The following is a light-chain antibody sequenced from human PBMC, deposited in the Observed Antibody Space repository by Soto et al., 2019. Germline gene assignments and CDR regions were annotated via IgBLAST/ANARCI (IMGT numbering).Light chain of an antibody. Sequence: EIPMKQSPAKLSVSPAERVPLTCRASQRVSHNLAWYQQKPGQAPSLLIFAASTRATGIPARFSSSGSCTEFTLTISSLQYEYYAVYYYQQYNGWPPITFGQVTRLEIK. J-gene: IGKJ5*01. V-gene: IGKV3-15*01. CDR2: AAS. CDR1: QRVSHN. CDR3: QQYNGWPPIT.